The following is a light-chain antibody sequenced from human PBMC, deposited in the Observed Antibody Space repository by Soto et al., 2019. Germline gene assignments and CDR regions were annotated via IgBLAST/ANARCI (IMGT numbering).Light chain of an antibody. CDR2: DAS. J-gene: IGKJ1*01. CDR1: QSISSW. CDR3: QQYNSYSPRP. V-gene: IGKV1-5*01. Sequence: DIQMTQSPSTLSASVGDRVTITCRASQSISSWLAWYQQKPGKAPKLLIYDASSLESGVPSRFSGSGSGTEFTLTISSLQPDDFATYCCQQYNSYSPRPFGQGTKVEIK.